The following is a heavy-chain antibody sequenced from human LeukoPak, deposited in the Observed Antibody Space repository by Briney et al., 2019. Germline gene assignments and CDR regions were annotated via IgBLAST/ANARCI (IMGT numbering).Heavy chain of an antibody. V-gene: IGHV4-34*01. CDR3: ASLYGAMDTFDAFDI. J-gene: IGHJ3*02. Sequence: PSETLSLTCAVYGGSFSGYHWSWIRQPPGKGLEWIGEINHRGSTNYNPSLKSRVTISVDTSKNQFSLKLSSVTAADTAVYYCASLYGAMDTFDAFDIWGQGTMVTVSS. CDR2: INHRGST. D-gene: IGHD5-18*01. CDR1: GGSFSGYH.